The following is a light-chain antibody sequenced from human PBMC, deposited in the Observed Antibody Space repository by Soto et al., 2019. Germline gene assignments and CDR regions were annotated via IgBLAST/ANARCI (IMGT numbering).Light chain of an antibody. Sequence: QSALTQPRSVSGSPGQSVALSCTGSSSDVGGYNYVSWYQQQPAKDRKLMIYDVSKRTSGVPGRFSGSKSGNTASLTISGLQAEDEADYYRCQYAGYYTSHVIGTRTQVTVL. J-gene: IGLJ1*01. CDR2: DVS. V-gene: IGLV2-11*01. CDR1: SSDVGGYNY. CDR3: CQYAGYYTSHV.